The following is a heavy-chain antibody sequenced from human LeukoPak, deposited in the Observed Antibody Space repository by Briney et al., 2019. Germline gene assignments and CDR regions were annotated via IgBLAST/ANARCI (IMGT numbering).Heavy chain of an antibody. CDR1: GGTFNTYA. CDR2: IIPIFDTT. Sequence: SVEVSCKASGGTFNTYAIIWVRQAPGQGLEWMGGIIPIFDTTNYAQKFQGRVTITADESTSTAYMELSGLRSEDTAVYYCARGLDTGIVRDAFDIWGQGSMVTVSS. V-gene: IGHV1-69*13. J-gene: IGHJ3*02. D-gene: IGHD1-26*01. CDR3: ARGLDTGIVRDAFDI.